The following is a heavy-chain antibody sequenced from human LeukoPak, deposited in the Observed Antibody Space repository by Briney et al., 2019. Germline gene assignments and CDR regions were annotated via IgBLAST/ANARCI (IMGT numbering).Heavy chain of an antibody. CDR3: AGLSIAAAGTGFWFDP. J-gene: IGHJ5*02. CDR1: GYTFTSYG. CDR2: ISAYNGNT. Sequence: GASVKVSCKASGYTFTSYGISWVRQAPGQGLEWMGWISAYNGNTNYAQKLQGRVTMTTDTSTSTAYMELRSLRSDDTAVYYCAGLSIAAAGTGFWFDPWGQGTLVTVSS. V-gene: IGHV1-18*01. D-gene: IGHD6-13*01.